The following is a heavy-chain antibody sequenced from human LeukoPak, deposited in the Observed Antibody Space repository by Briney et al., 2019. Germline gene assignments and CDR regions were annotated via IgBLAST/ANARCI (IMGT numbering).Heavy chain of an antibody. V-gene: IGHV3-7*01. CDR1: GFTFSNAW. J-gene: IGHJ6*02. Sequence: PGGSLRLSCAASGFTFSNAWMSWVRQAPGKGLEWVANIKQDGSEKYYVDSVKGRFTISRDNAKNSLYLQMNSLRAEDTAVYYCARDSGSWYYYGMDVWGQGTTVTVSS. CDR3: ARDSGSWYYYGMDV. D-gene: IGHD6-13*01. CDR2: IKQDGSEK.